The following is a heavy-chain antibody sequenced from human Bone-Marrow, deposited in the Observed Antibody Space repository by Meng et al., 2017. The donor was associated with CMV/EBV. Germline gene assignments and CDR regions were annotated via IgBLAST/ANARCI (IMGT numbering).Heavy chain of an antibody. Sequence: SEPLSLTCTVSGGSVSSGSYYWSWIRQPPGKGLEWIGYIYYSGSTNYNPSLKSRVTISVDTSKNQFSLKLSSVTAADTAVYYCARERGIAVAGIVGRELLKLGVDYWGQGTLVTVSS. CDR1: GGSVSSGSYY. D-gene: IGHD6-19*01. CDR2: IYYSGST. CDR3: ARERGIAVAGIVGRELLKLGVDY. V-gene: IGHV4-61*01. J-gene: IGHJ4*02.